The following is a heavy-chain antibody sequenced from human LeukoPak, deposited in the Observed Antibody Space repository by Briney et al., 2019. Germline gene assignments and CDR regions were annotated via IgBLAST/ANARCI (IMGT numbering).Heavy chain of an antibody. CDR3: ARGPYDSSGYSDY. D-gene: IGHD3-22*01. J-gene: IGHJ4*02. CDR2: INPNSGGR. V-gene: IGHV1-2*02. Sequence: VASVKVSCKPSGYTFTGYYIHWVRQPPGPGHEWMGLINPNSGGRNYAQKFQDRVTMTRDTSISTVYMELSRLKSDDTAVYYCARGPYDSSGYSDYWGQGTLVTVSS. CDR1: GYTFTGYY.